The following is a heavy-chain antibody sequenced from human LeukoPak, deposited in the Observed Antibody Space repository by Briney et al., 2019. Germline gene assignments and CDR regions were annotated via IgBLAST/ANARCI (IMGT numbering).Heavy chain of an antibody. D-gene: IGHD1-7*01. J-gene: IGHJ5*02. V-gene: IGHV1-2*02. CDR3: AREGNYNWNYVDWFDP. CDR2: INPNSGGT. Sequence: GASVKVSCKASGYTFTGYYMHWVRQAPGQGLEWMGWINPNSGGTNYAQKFQGRVTMTRDTSISTAYMELSRLRSDDTAVYYCAREGNYNWNYVDWFDPWGQGTLVTVSS. CDR1: GYTFTGYY.